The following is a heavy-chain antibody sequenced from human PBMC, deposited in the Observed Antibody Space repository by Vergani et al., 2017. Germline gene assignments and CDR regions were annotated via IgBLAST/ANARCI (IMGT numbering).Heavy chain of an antibody. CDR3: AGRQGTSAYYYGGFDY. D-gene: IGHD3-22*01. V-gene: IGHV3-23*01. Sequence: EVHLLESGGGLRQPGGSLKLSCAASGFTFSTYAMSWVRQVPGKGLEWVSTISSDGGSTYYADSVKGRFTISRDNSKNTLSLQMNSLTAEDTAIYYCAGRQGTSAYYYGGFDYWGQGILVTVSS. CDR1: GFTFSTYA. CDR2: ISSDGGST. J-gene: IGHJ4*02.